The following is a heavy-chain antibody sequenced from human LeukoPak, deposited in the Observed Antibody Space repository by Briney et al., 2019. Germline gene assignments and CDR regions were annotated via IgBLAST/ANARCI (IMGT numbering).Heavy chain of an antibody. V-gene: IGHV3-15*01. J-gene: IGHJ4*02. CDR3: ITFSMIVVVITD. Sequence: GGSLRLSCAASGFTFSNAWMSWVRQAPGKGLEWVGRIKSKTDGGTTDYAAPVKGRFTISRDDSKNTLYLQVNSLKTEDTALYYCITFSMIVVVITDWGQGTLVTVSS. CDR1: GFTFSNAW. D-gene: IGHD3-22*01. CDR2: IKSKTDGGTT.